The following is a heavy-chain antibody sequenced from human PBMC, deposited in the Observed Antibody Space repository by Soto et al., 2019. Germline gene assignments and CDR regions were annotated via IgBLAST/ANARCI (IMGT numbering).Heavy chain of an antibody. J-gene: IGHJ5*02. Sequence: EEQLLESGGGLVQPGGSLRLSCAASGFTFSSYAVCWVRQAPGKGLEWVSTIISSGGSTYYADSVKGRFTISRDNSKNTVDLQMNRLRVEDTAILYWAKGKGGPIVDWLDPWGQGTLVTVSS. CDR1: GFTFSSYA. CDR2: IISSGGST. CDR3: AKGKGGPIVDWLDP. D-gene: IGHD3-16*02. V-gene: IGHV3-23*01.